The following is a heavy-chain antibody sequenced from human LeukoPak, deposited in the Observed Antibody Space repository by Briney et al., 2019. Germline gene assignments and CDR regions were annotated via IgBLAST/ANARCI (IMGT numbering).Heavy chain of an antibody. CDR3: ARDDVETYYYDSRPLDY. J-gene: IGHJ4*02. CDR1: GFTFSSYG. D-gene: IGHD3-22*01. Sequence: GGSLRLSCAASGFTFSSYGMHWVLQAPGKGLEWVAVIWYDGSNKYYADSVKGRFTISRDNSKNTLYLQMNSLRAEDTAVYYCARDDVETYYYDSRPLDYWGQGTLVTVSS. V-gene: IGHV3-33*01. CDR2: IWYDGSNK.